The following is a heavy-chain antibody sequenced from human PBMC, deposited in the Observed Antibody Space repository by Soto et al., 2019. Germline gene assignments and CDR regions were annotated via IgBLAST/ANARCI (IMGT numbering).Heavy chain of an antibody. V-gene: IGHV1-18*01. Sequence: ASVNVSCKASGYTFTSYGISWVRQAPGEGLDWMGWISAYNGNIKYAQDLQGRVTMTTDTSTSTAYMELRSLRSDDTAVYYCARFSGGSYNTYYFYYGTEVWGKGNTVTVSS. D-gene: IGHD2-15*01. CDR3: ARFSGGSYNTYYFYYGTEV. J-gene: IGHJ6*04. CDR1: GYTFTSYG. CDR2: ISAYNGNI.